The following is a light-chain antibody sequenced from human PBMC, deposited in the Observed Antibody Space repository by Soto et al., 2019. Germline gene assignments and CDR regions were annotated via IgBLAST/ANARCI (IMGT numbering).Light chain of an antibody. CDR1: QSIVSNY. Sequence: EIVLTQSPGTLSLSPGERATLSCKASQSIVSNYLAWYQRRPGQAPRLLIYGSSSRATDIPARFSGSGSGTDFTLTITRLESEDFAVYYCHQYGSSPPTFGQGTKVEFK. CDR2: GSS. V-gene: IGKV3-20*01. CDR3: HQYGSSPPT. J-gene: IGKJ1*01.